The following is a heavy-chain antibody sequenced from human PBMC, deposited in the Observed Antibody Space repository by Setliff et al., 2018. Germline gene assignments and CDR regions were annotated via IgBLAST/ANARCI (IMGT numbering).Heavy chain of an antibody. CDR3: ARLGIGSGWPFDD. J-gene: IGHJ4*02. CDR1: GYSFPFSW. V-gene: IGHV5-51*01. D-gene: IGHD6-19*01. Sequence: PGESLKISCTGSGYSFPFSWIAWMRQMPGKGLEWMGIIYPSDSDTRYSPSFQGQVTMSADKSITTAYLEWSSLKASDTAIYYCARLGIGSGWPFDDWGQGTLVTVSS. CDR2: IYPSDSDT.